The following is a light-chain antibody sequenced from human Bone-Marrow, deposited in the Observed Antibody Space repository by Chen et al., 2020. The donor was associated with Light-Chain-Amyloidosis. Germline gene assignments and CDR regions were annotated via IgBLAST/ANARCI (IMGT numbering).Light chain of an antibody. CDR2: DDS. V-gene: IGLV3-21*02. J-gene: IGLJ3*02. CDR3: QVWDRSSDRPV. CDR1: NIGTPS. Sequence: SYVPTQPSSVSVAPGPTATIACGGKNIGTPSVHWYQQTPGQAPRLVVYDDSDRPSGIPERLSGSNSGNTATLTISRVEAGDEADYYCQVWDRSSDRPVFGGGTKLTVL.